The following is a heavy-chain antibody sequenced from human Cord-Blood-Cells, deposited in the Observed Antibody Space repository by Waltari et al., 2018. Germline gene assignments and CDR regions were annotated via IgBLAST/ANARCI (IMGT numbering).Heavy chain of an antibody. Sequence: QVQLVQSGAEVKKPGASVKVSCKASGYTFTGYYMHWVRQAPGQGLEWMGLINPNSGGKNYAQKFQVWVTMTMDTSISTAYMELSRLRSDDTAVYYCARDGVTTSYYFDYWGQGTLVTVSS. V-gene: IGHV1-2*04. CDR3: ARDGVTTSYYFDY. CDR1: GYTFTGYY. D-gene: IGHD4-4*01. J-gene: IGHJ4*02. CDR2: INPNSGGK.